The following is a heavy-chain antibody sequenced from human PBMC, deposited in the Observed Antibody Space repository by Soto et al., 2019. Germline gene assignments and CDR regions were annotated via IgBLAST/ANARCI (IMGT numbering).Heavy chain of an antibody. V-gene: IGHV3-66*01. CDR3: ERDPWDY. CDR1: GFSVTANY. Sequence: GGSLILSSASSGFSVTANYMISVRQAPGKGLEFDSVIWTNGGTLYADSVKGRFMLSRDNSMNTVYLQMNSLRVEDTAVYHCERDPWDYWGQGTLVTVCS. CDR2: IWTNGGT. J-gene: IGHJ4*02.